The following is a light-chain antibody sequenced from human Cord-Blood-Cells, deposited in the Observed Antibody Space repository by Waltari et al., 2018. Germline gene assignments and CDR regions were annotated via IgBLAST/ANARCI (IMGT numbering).Light chain of an antibody. CDR2: EGS. CDR1: SSDVGSYKL. CDR3: CSYACSWV. J-gene: IGLJ3*02. Sequence: QSALTQPASVSGSPGQSITISCTGTSSDVGSYKLVSWYQQHPGKAPNLMIYEGSKRTSGVSNRFSGSKSGNTASLTISGLQAEDEADYYCCSYACSWVFGGGTKLTVL. V-gene: IGLV2-23*01.